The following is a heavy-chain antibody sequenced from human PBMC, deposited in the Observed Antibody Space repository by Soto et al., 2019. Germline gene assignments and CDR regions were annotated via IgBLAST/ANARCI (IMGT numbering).Heavy chain of an antibody. CDR2: IIPIFGTA. V-gene: IGHV1-69*13. CDR3: ARFKPGRSATIFDY. D-gene: IGHD1-26*01. Sequence: SVKVSCKASGGTFSSYAISWVRQAPGQGLEWMGGIIPIFGTANYAQKFQGRVTITADESTSTAYMELSSLRSEDTAVYYCARFKPGRSATIFDYWGQGTLVTVSS. CDR1: GGTFSSYA. J-gene: IGHJ4*02.